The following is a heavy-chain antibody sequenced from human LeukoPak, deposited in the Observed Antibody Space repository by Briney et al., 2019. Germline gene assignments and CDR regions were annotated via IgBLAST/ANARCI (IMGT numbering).Heavy chain of an antibody. CDR2: MYYRGST. CDR1: CGSISSSSYY. CDR3: ARHGRDGYNYGPVVYY. V-gene: IGHV4-39*01. D-gene: IGHD5-24*01. Sequence: PSETLSLTCTVSCGSISSSSYYWGRIRQSPGKGLEWIGSMYYRGSTYYNPSLKSRVTLSVDTPKNQFSLKLSSVTAADTAVYYCARHGRDGYNYGPVVYYWGQGTLVTVSS. J-gene: IGHJ4*02.